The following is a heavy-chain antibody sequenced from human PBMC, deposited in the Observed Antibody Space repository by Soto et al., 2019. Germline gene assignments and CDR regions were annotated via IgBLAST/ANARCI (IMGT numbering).Heavy chain of an antibody. V-gene: IGHV3-66*04. D-gene: IGHD1-26*01. Sequence: EVKLVESGGGLVQPGGSLRLSCTVSGLSVSNNYLSWVRQVPGKGLRWVSVIHACGRTYYADSVKGRFTISRYHSKSTLDLQMISLIAEVAAVYYYGRHGLSSPFDYWGQGTLVTGSS. CDR3: GRHGLSSPFDY. CDR2: IHACGRT. CDR1: GLSVSNNY. J-gene: IGHJ4*01.